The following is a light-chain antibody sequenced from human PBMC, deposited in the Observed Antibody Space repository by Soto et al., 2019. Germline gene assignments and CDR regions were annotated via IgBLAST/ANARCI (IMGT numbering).Light chain of an antibody. CDR2: GTY. V-gene: IGKV3-20*01. Sequence: EVALTQSPGTLSLSPGERAALSCRSSQSVDTRFLAWYQQKPGQAPRLLIYGTYSRATGIPDRFSGSGSGTDFTLTISRLEPEDFAVYYCQQYDNSRAFGQGTKVEIK. CDR3: QQYDNSRA. CDR1: QSVDTRF. J-gene: IGKJ1*01.